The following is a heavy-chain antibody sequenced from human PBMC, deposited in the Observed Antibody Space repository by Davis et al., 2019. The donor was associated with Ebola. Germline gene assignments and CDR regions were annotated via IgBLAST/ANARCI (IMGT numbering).Heavy chain of an antibody. Sequence: MPSETLSLTCTVSGGSISSYYWSWIRQPPGKGLEWIGYIYYSGSTNYNPSLKSRVTISVDTSKNQFSLKLSSVTAADTAVYYCAGGYCSSTSCYTGLEYWGQGTLVTVSS. V-gene: IGHV4-59*01. CDR3: AGGYCSSTSCYTGLEY. D-gene: IGHD2-2*02. CDR1: GGSISSYY. CDR2: IYYSGST. J-gene: IGHJ4*02.